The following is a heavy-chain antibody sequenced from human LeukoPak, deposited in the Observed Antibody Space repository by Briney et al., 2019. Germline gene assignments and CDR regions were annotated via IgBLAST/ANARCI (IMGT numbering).Heavy chain of an antibody. Sequence: ASVKVSCKASGYTFTSYGISWVRRAPGQGLEWMGWISAYNGNTNYAQKLQGRVTMTTDTSTGTAYMELRSLRSDDTAVYYCVVSSGWGNDAFDIWGQGTMVTVSS. CDR3: VVSSGWGNDAFDI. CDR1: GYTFTSYG. CDR2: ISAYNGNT. J-gene: IGHJ3*02. V-gene: IGHV1-18*01. D-gene: IGHD6-19*01.